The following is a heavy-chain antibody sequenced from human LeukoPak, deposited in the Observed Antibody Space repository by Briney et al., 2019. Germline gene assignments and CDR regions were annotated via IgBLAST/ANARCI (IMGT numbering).Heavy chain of an antibody. CDR1: GFTFSSYG. D-gene: IGHD6-13*01. J-gene: IGHJ4*02. CDR2: ISGSGGGT. V-gene: IGHV3-23*01. Sequence: GGSLRLSCAASGFTFSSYGMSWVRQAPGKGLEWASSISGSGGGTYYADSVKGRSTISRDNSKNTLYLQMNSLRADDTAIYYCAKIITAAGIAYWGQGTLVTVSS. CDR3: AKIITAAGIAY.